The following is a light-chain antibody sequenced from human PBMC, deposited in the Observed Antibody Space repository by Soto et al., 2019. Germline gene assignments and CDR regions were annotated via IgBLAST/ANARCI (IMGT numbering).Light chain of an antibody. J-gene: IGKJ5*01. CDR3: QQRLKCPIT. Sequence: EIVLTQSPATLSLSPGERVTLSCRASQGVRSALGWYQQKPGQAPRLLIYDASNRATGIPARFSGSGSGTDFTLTISSLEPEDFAVYYCQQRLKCPITFGQGTRLEIK. CDR1: QGVRSA. V-gene: IGKV3-11*01. CDR2: DAS.